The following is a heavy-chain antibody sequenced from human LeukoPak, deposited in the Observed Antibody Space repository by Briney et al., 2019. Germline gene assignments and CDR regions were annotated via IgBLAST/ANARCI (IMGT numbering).Heavy chain of an antibody. J-gene: IGHJ5*02. CDR2: INHSGST. V-gene: IGHV4-34*01. CDR1: GGSFSGYY. Sequence: SETLSLTCAVYGGSFSGYYWSWIRQPPGKGLEWIGEINHSGSTNYNPSLKSRVTISVDTSKNQFSLKLSSVTAADTAVYYCASRYCSSTSCQDNWFDPWRQGTLVTVSS. D-gene: IGHD2-2*01. CDR3: ASRYCSSTSCQDNWFDP.